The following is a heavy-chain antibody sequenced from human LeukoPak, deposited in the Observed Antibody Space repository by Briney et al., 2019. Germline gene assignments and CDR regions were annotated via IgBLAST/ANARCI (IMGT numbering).Heavy chain of an antibody. V-gene: IGHV3-23*01. D-gene: IGHD3-22*01. CDR2: ISGSGGTT. Sequence: PGGSLRLSCAASGFTFSSYAMSWVRQAPGEGLEWVSGISGSGGTTYHADSVKGRFTISRDNSKNTLYLQMNSLRAEDTAVYYCARRPGYYDRNGYHYVYWGQGTLVTVSS. CDR1: GFTFSSYA. J-gene: IGHJ4*02. CDR3: ARRPGYYDRNGYHYVY.